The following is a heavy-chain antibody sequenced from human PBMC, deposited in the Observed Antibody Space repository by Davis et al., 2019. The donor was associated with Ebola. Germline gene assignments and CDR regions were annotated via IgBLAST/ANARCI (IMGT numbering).Heavy chain of an antibody. Sequence: GESLKISCAASGFTFSNYWMHWVRQAPGKGLVWVSRINSDGSSTSYADSVKGRFTISRDSAKDSLYLHMDSLRDDDTAVYYCARVYNWGFDFWGQGTLVTVSS. CDR2: INSDGSST. CDR3: ARVYNWGFDF. CDR1: GFTFSNYW. V-gene: IGHV3-74*01. J-gene: IGHJ4*02. D-gene: IGHD1-20*01.